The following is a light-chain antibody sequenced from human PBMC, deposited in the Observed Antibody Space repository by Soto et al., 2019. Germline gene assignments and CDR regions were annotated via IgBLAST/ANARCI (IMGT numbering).Light chain of an antibody. CDR3: HQRSTWPFT. CDR1: QSISSY. J-gene: IGKJ3*01. Sequence: EIVLPHSPCTQSLSPGERATLSCRASQSISSYLAWYQQKPDQAPRLLIYDASNRATGIPARFSGSGSGTDFTLTISSLEPEDFAVYYCHQRSTWPFTFGPGTKVDIK. CDR2: DAS. V-gene: IGKV3-11*01.